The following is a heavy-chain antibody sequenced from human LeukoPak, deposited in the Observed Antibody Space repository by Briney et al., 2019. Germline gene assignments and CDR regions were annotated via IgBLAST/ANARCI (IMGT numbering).Heavy chain of an antibody. CDR2: IYYSGNI. CDR1: GASFSSDSYY. CDR3: ARGGVVPMTTPFDC. J-gene: IGHJ4*02. Sequence: SETLSLTCTVSGASFSSDSYYWIWIRQPPGKGLEYIGEIYYSGNISYNPSLKSRVRMSIDTSKNHISLRLMSLTAADAAVYFCARGGVVPMTTPFDCWGQGTLVTVSS. D-gene: IGHD3-16*01. V-gene: IGHV4-61*03.